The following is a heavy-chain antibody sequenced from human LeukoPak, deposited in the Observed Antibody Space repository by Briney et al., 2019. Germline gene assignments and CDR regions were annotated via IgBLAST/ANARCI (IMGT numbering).Heavy chain of an antibody. D-gene: IGHD1-26*01. CDR1: GFTFSYYA. V-gene: IGHV3-48*02. CDR2: ISGSSGTI. CDR3: ARGIVGDTCA. Sequence: PGGSLRLSCVASGFTFSYYALYWVRQAPGKGLEWLSYISGSSGTIYYADSVKGRFTTSRDNAKNSLYLQMNSLRDEDTAVYYCARGIVGDTCAWGQGTLVTVSS. J-gene: IGHJ4*02.